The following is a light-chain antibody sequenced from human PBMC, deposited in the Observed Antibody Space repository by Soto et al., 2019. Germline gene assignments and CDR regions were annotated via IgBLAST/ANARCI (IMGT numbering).Light chain of an antibody. Sequence: QPVLTQPPSVSDAPRQRVTISCSGSRSNVGNNAVDWYQQVPGQAPKLLIYYDDLLPAGVSDRFSGSKSGTSASLAISGLQSEDEADYYCVAWDDNLNGWLFGGGTKLTVL. CDR1: RSNVGNNA. CDR2: YDD. V-gene: IGLV1-36*01. J-gene: IGLJ3*02. CDR3: VAWDDNLNGWL.